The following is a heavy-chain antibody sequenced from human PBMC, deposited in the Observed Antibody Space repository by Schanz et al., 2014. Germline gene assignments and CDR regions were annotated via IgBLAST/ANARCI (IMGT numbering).Heavy chain of an antibody. J-gene: IGHJ4*02. D-gene: IGHD6-13*01. V-gene: IGHV3-11*04. CDR2: ISSGGTTT. CDR3: VSQTGSPNY. Sequence: VQLVESGGGLIQPGGSLRLSCAASGFIFSDYYMAWIRQAPGKGPEYVSYISSGGTTTYHSDSVEGRFTISRDNAKRSLFLQMNSLRVEDTAVYFCVSQTGSPNYWGQGTLVTVSS. CDR1: GFIFSDYY.